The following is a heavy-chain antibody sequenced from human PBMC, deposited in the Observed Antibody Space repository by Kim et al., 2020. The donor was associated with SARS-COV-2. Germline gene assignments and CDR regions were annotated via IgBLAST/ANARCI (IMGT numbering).Heavy chain of an antibody. V-gene: IGHV5-10-1*01. Sequence: GESLKISCKGSGYRFSSYWITWVRQMPGKGLEWMGRIDPSDSYTTYSPSFQGHVTISADKSISTAYLQWSSLKAPDTAMYYCARLIFDSSGYLFDYWGQGTLVTVSS. J-gene: IGHJ4*02. D-gene: IGHD3-22*01. CDR1: GYRFSSYW. CDR3: ARLIFDSSGYLFDY. CDR2: IDPSDSYT.